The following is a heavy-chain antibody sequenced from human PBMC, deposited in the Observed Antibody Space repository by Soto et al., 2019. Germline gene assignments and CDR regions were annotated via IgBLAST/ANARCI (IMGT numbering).Heavy chain of an antibody. CDR1: GYTFTSYD. CDR2: MNPNSGNT. CDR3: ARDYEGVDTGQGVFDI. D-gene: IGHD5-18*01. Sequence: ASVKVSCKASGYTFTSYDINWVRQATGQGLEWMGWMNPNSGNTGYAQKFQGRVTMTRNTSISTAYMELSSLRSEDTAVYYCARDYEGVDTGQGVFDIWGHGTMVTVSS. J-gene: IGHJ3*02. V-gene: IGHV1-8*01.